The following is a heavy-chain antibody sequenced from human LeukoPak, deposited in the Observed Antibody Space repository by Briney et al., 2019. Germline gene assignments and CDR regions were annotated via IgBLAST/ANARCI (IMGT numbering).Heavy chain of an antibody. CDR2: INPSGGST. CDR3: ARDNIVVVLAASGKHHNLDY. D-gene: IGHD2-2*01. V-gene: IGHV1-46*01. J-gene: IGHJ4*02. CDR1: GYTFTSYY. Sequence: GASVKVSCKASGYTFTSYYMHWVRQAPGQGLEWMGIINPSGGSTSYAQKFQGRVTMTRDTSTSTVYMELSSLRSEDTAVYYCARDNIVVVLAASGKHHNLDYWGQGTLVTVSS.